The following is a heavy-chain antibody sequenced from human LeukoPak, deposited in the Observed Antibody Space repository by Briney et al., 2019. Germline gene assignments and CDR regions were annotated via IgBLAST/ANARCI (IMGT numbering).Heavy chain of an antibody. Sequence: GGSLRLSCAASGFTFSSYAMSWVRQAPGKGLEWVSAISGSGGSTYYADSVKGRFTISRDNSKNTLYLQMSSLRAEDTAVYYCAKDITPGIAVAGTLYEIDYWGQGTLVTISS. CDR2: ISGSGGST. J-gene: IGHJ4*02. CDR3: AKDITPGIAVAGTLYEIDY. CDR1: GFTFSSYA. V-gene: IGHV3-23*01. D-gene: IGHD6-19*01.